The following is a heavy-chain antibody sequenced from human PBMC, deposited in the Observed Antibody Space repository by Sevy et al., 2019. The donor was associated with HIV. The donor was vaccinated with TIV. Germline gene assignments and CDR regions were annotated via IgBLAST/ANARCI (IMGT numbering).Heavy chain of an antibody. CDR3: ATTKDYYDSSGSPFDY. CDR2: FEPEDAET. D-gene: IGHD3-22*01. Sequence: ASVKVSCKVSGYTLSQLSLHWVRQAPGKGLKWMGSFEPEDAETIYAQKFQGRVTMTEDRSTDTAYMELSSLRSEDTAVYFCATTKDYYDSSGSPFDYWGQGTLVTVSS. V-gene: IGHV1-24*01. CDR1: GYTLSQLS. J-gene: IGHJ4*02.